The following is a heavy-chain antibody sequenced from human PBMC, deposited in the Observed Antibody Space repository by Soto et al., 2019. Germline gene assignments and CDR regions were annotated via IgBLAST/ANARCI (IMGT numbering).Heavy chain of an antibody. CDR3: AKLGYCSGGSCPNYFDY. CDR2: ISGSGGST. D-gene: IGHD2-15*01. Sequence: GGSLRLSCAASGFTFSSYAMSWVRQAPGKGLEWVSAISGSGGSTYYADSVKGRFTISRDNSKNTLYLQMNSLRAEDTAVYYCAKLGYCSGGSCPNYFDYWGQGTLVTVSS. V-gene: IGHV3-23*01. J-gene: IGHJ4*02. CDR1: GFTFSSYA.